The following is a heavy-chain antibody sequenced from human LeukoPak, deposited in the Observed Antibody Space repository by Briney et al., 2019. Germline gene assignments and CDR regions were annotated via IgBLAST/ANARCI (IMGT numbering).Heavy chain of an antibody. CDR1: GGSIGSGDYY. CDR3: ARDRAKANYDFWSGYLVGMCMDV. J-gene: IGHJ6*03. D-gene: IGHD3-3*01. Sequence: SETLSLTCTVSGGSIGSGDYYWSWIRQPPGKGLEWIGYIYYSGSAYYNPSLKSRVTISEDTSKNQFSLKLSSVTAADTAVYYCARDRAKANYDFWSGYLVGMCMDVWGKGTTVTVSS. CDR2: IYYSGSA. V-gene: IGHV4-30-4*08.